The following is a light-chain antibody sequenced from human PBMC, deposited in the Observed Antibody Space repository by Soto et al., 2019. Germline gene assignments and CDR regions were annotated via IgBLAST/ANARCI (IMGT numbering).Light chain of an antibody. V-gene: IGKV1-27*01. CDR1: QGINNH. Sequence: DFQMTQSPSSLSASVGDRVTITCRASQGINNHLAWFQQKPGKVPKVLIYAASTLQSGVPSRLSGSGSGTDIALTITSIRPEADATDYYHSYHSATPPGTFGGGTKVEIK. CDR2: AAS. J-gene: IGKJ4*01. CDR3: HSYHSATPPGT.